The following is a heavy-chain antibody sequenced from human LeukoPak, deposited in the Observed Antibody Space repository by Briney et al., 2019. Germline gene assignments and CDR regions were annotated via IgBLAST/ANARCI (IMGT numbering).Heavy chain of an antibody. Sequence: GSLRLSCAASGFLFSDYFVTWIRQAPGKGLEWISYISDSGGTKHYADSVKGRFTISRDNAKNSLYLQTNSLRAEDTAAYYCARGAGPLFDPWGQGTLVTVSS. V-gene: IGHV3-11*01. J-gene: IGHJ5*02. CDR1: GFLFSDYF. CDR2: ISDSGGTK. CDR3: ARGAGPLFDP.